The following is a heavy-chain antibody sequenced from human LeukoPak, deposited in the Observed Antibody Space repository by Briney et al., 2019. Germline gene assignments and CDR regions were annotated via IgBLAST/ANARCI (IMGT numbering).Heavy chain of an antibody. Sequence: ASVKVSCKASGGTFSSYAISWVRQAPGQGLEWMGRIIPILGIANYAQKLQGRVTITADKSTSTAYMELSSLRSEDTAVYYCARDLGSYYDSSGYYYAGGYWGQGTLVTVSS. CDR3: ARDLGSYYDSSGYYYAGGY. CDR2: IIPILGIA. J-gene: IGHJ4*02. CDR1: GGTFSSYA. D-gene: IGHD3-22*01. V-gene: IGHV1-69*04.